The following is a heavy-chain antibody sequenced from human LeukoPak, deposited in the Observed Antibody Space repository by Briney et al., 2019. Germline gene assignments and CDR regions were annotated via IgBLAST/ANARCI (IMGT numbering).Heavy chain of an antibody. Sequence: GGSLRLSCAASGFTFSSYGMHWVRQAPGKGLEWVAVIWYDGSNKYYADSVKGRFTISRDNSKNTLYLQMNSLRAEDTAVYYCAKDSGIAVAGTNYFDYWGQGTLVTVSS. CDR3: AKDSGIAVAGTNYFDY. CDR2: IWYDGSNK. D-gene: IGHD6-19*01. J-gene: IGHJ4*02. CDR1: GFTFSSYG. V-gene: IGHV3-33*06.